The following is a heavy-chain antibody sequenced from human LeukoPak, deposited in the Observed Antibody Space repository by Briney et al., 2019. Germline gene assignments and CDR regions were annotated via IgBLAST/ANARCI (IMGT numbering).Heavy chain of an antibody. D-gene: IGHD2-2*01. CDR2: INHSGST. J-gene: IGHJ4*02. Sequence: SETLSLTCAVYGGSFSGYYWSWIRQPPGKGLEWIGEINHSGSTNYNPSLKSRVTISVDTSKNQFSLKLSSVTAADTAVYYCARDVGYCSSTSCARVTDYWGQGTLVTVSS. V-gene: IGHV4-34*01. CDR1: GGSFSGYY. CDR3: ARDVGYCSSTSCARVTDY.